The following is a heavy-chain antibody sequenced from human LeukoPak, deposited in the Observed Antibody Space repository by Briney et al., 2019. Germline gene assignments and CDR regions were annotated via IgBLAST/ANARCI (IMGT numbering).Heavy chain of an antibody. Sequence: ASVKVSCKASAYTFTSYDINWVRQATGQGLEWMGWMNPNSGNTGYAQKFQGRVTMTRNTSISTAYMELSSLRSEDTAVYYCARQSKLPNYSGRSAVDDAFDIWAKGQWSPSLQ. CDR3: ARQSKLPNYSGRSAVDDAFDI. CDR1: AYTFTSYD. D-gene: IGHD3-22*01. J-gene: IGHJ3*02. V-gene: IGHV1-8*01. CDR2: MNPNSGNT.